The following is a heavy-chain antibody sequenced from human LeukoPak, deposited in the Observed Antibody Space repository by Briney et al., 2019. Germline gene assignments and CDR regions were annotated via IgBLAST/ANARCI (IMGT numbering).Heavy chain of an antibody. Sequence: GGSLRLSCAASGFTFSSYAMSWVRQAPGKGLEWVSAISGSGAVTYYAHSVKGRFTISRDNSQNTLYVQMNSLRAEDTAVYYCATDMVIDGYFDYWGQGALVTVSS. CDR3: ATDMVIDGYFDY. D-gene: IGHD2-21*01. CDR2: ISGSGAVT. CDR1: GFTFSSYA. J-gene: IGHJ4*02. V-gene: IGHV3-23*01.